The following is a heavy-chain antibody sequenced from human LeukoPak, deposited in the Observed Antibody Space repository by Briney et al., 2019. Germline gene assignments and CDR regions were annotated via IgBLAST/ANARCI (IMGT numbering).Heavy chain of an antibody. CDR1: GGSISSYY. D-gene: IGHD3-10*01. CDR2: IYYSGST. CDR3: ATGGYYGSGSYYNVPDV. Sequence: SETLSLTCTVSGGSISSYYWSWIRQPPGKGLEWIGYIYYSGSTNYNPSLKSRVTISVDTSKNQFSLKLSSVTAADTAVYYCATGGYYGSGSYYNVPDVWGQGTTVTVSS. J-gene: IGHJ6*02. V-gene: IGHV4-59*01.